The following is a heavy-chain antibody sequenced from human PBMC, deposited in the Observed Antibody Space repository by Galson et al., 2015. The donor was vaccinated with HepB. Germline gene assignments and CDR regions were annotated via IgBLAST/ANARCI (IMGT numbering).Heavy chain of an antibody. CDR1: GFTFSDYW. CDR2: ISADGTRT. CDR3: AREFAFGCGSYSN. J-gene: IGHJ4*02. D-gene: IGHD6-19*01. V-gene: IGHV3-74*01. Sequence: SLRLSCAASGFTFSDYWMHWVRQAPGKGLLWVSYISADGTRTKYADSVKGRFTISRDNAKNTVYLQTNSLRAEDTAVYYCAREFAFGCGSYSNWGQGSLVTV.